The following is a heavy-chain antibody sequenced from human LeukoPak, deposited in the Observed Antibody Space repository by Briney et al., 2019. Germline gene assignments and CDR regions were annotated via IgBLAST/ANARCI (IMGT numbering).Heavy chain of an antibody. Sequence: SEALSLTCAVYGGSFSGYYWSWIRQPPGKGLEWIGEINHSGSTNYNPSLKSRVTISVDTSKNQFSLELSSVTAADTAVYYCARGGGIAAAGTHWGQGTLVTVSS. CDR2: INHSGST. V-gene: IGHV4-34*01. J-gene: IGHJ4*02. CDR3: ARGGGIAAAGTH. D-gene: IGHD6-13*01. CDR1: GGSFSGYY.